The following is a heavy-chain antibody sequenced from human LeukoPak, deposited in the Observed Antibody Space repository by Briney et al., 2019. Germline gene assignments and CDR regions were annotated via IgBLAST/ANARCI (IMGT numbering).Heavy chain of an antibody. D-gene: IGHD4-4*01. V-gene: IGHV4-34*01. CDR1: GGSFSGYY. J-gene: IGHJ4*02. CDR2: INHSGST. Sequence: SETLSLTCAVYGGSFSGYYWSWIRQPPGKGLEWIGEINHSGSTNYNPSLKSRVTISVDTSKNQFSLKLSSVTAADTAVYYCARGRPTVTTPFDYWGQGTLVTVSS. CDR3: ARGRPTVTTPFDY.